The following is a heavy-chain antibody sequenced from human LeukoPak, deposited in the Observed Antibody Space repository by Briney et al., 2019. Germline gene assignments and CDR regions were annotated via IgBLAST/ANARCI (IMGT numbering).Heavy chain of an antibody. CDR1: GFTFSSYA. D-gene: IGHD3-10*01. CDR3: AKSGSQRPDY. V-gene: IGHV3-23*01. CDR2: ISGSGGNT. J-gene: IGHJ4*02. Sequence: GGSLRLSCAASGFTFSSYAMSWVRQAPGKGLEWVSGISGSGGNTYYADSVKGRFTISRDNSKNTLYLQMNSLRAEDTAVYFCAKSGSQRPDYWGQGTLVTVSS.